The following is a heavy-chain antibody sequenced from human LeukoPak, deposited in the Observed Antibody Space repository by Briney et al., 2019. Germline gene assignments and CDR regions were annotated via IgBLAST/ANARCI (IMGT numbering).Heavy chain of an antibody. V-gene: IGHV4-39*07. CDR1: GASIISSSYY. CDR3: ARVRSDFWSGYYPDY. Sequence: SETLSLTCTVSGASIISSSYYWGWIRQPPGTGLEWIGSIYYSGSTYYIPSLKSRVTISVDTYKNKFSLKLSSVSAADTAVYYCARVRSDFWSGYYPDYWGQGTLVTVSS. CDR2: IYYSGST. J-gene: IGHJ4*02. D-gene: IGHD3-3*01.